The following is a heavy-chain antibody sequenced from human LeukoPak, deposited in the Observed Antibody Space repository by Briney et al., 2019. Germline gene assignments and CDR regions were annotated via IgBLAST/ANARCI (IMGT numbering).Heavy chain of an antibody. CDR3: AREHYYGSDPGAQDDYYYGMDV. D-gene: IGHD3-10*01. Sequence: SETLSLTCTVSGGSISSSSYYWGGIRQPPAKGLEWIGNIHYSGSTFYNPSLKSRVTISVDTSKNQFSLKLRSVTAADTAVYYCAREHYYGSDPGAQDDYYYGMDVWGQGTTVTVSS. CDR1: GGSISSSSYY. CDR2: IHYSGST. J-gene: IGHJ6*02. V-gene: IGHV4-39*02.